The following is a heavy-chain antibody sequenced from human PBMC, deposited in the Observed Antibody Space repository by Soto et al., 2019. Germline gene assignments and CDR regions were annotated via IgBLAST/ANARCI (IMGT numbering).Heavy chain of an antibody. CDR2: IRSKAYGGTT. Sequence: PGGSLRLSCTASGFTFSDYAMSWFRQAPGKGLEWVGFIRSKAYGGTTEYAASVKGRFTISRDDSKSIAYLQMNSLKTEDTAVYYCTRDYDFWSGWPFDYWGQGTLVTVSS. J-gene: IGHJ4*02. V-gene: IGHV3-49*03. D-gene: IGHD3-3*01. CDR3: TRDYDFWSGWPFDY. CDR1: GFTFSDYA.